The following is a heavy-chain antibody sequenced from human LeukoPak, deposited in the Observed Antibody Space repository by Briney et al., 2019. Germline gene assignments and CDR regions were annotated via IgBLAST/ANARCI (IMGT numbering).Heavy chain of an antibody. D-gene: IGHD3-22*01. CDR2: IYTSGRT. Sequence: SRTLSVTCTVSGGSISSGSYYWRWIRQPAGKGLEWLGRIYTSGRTNYSPSLKSLVTISVDTSKNQSSLKLNSLTAADTAVYYCARDLYYYDSSGYYLCGFDIWGQGTMVTVSS. J-gene: IGHJ3*02. V-gene: IGHV4-61*02. CDR3: ARDLYYYDSSGYYLCGFDI. CDR1: GGSISSGSYY.